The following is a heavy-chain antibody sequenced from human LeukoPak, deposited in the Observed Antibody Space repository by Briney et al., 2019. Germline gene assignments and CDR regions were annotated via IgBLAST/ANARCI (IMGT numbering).Heavy chain of an antibody. V-gene: IGHV3-23*01. J-gene: IGHJ4*02. D-gene: IGHD3-22*01. CDR3: AKDSSGNYYDSSGYDTY. CDR1: GFTFSSYA. Sequence: PGGSLRLSCAASGFTFSSYAMSWVRQAPGKGLEWVSAISGGSGSTYYGDSVKGRFTISRDNAKDTLYLKMNSLRAEDTAVYYCAKDSSGNYYDSSGYDTYWGQGTLVTVSS. CDR2: ISGGSGST.